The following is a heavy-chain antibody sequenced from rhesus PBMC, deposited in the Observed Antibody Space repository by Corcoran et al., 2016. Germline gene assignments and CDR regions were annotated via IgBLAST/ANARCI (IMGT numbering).Heavy chain of an antibody. CDR1: GYSISGYY. CDR3: ARDLYSSGWNNFDY. D-gene: IGHD6-31*01. Sequence: QVQLQESGPALVKPSETLSLTCAVSGYSISGYYWSWIRQAPGKGLEWIGYITYCGSTSYNPSLKSRLTISRDTSENQFSLKLSSVTAAGTAVYYCARDLYSSGWNNFDYWGQGVLVTVSS. CDR2: ITYCGST. V-gene: IGHV4-122*02. J-gene: IGHJ4*01.